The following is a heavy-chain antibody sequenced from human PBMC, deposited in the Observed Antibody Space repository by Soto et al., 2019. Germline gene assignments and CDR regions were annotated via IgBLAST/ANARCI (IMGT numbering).Heavy chain of an antibody. J-gene: IGHJ4*02. Sequence: QVQLVQSGAEVMQPGASVKVSCKASGYTFTSCGISWVRQAPGQGLKWMGWISAYNGNTNYAQNFQGRVTMTTDTSTSTAYMELRSLRSDDTAVYYCVRLIGCGGGSCYIPDYWGQGTLLTVSS. CDR3: VRLIGCGGGSCYIPDY. V-gene: IGHV1-18*01. CDR1: GYTFTSCG. D-gene: IGHD2-15*01. CDR2: ISAYNGNT.